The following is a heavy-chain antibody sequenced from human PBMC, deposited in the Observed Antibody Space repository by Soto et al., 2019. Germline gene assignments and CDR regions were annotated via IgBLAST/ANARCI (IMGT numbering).Heavy chain of an antibody. Sequence: QVQLQESRPGLVKPSETLSLTCTVSGGSISTYYWSWIRQPPGKGLEWIGYIYYTGSTNYNPSLKSRVTISVDTSKDQVTVKVTSVTAADTAVYYCARASGDTKAYDRFAPWGQGTMVTVSS. J-gene: IGHJ5*02. CDR3: ARASGDTKAYDRFAP. V-gene: IGHV4-59*01. CDR1: GGSISTYY. D-gene: IGHD1-26*01. CDR2: IYYTGST.